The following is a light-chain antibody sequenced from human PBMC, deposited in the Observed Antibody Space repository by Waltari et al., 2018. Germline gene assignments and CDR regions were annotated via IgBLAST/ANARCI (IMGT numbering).Light chain of an antibody. CDR1: SSAIRYYHA. J-gene: IGLJ2*01. Sequence: QAAPTQPPSVSGSPGQSVHISCTGTSSAIRYYHAVSWYQQHPGKAPKLMIYDVSKRPSWVSERVSGSKSGNTASLTIFGLQAEDEADYYCSSYAGSNTWVFGGGTRLTVL. CDR3: SSYAGSNTWV. CDR2: DVS. V-gene: IGLV2-11*01.